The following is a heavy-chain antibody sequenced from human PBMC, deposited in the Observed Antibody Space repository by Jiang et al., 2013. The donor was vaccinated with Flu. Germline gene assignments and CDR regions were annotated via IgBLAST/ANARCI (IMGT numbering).Heavy chain of an antibody. CDR3: ARGAAVAGTRWYFDL. V-gene: IGHV4-34*01. CDR1: GGSFSGYY. CDR2: INHSGST. J-gene: IGHJ2*01. D-gene: IGHD6-19*01. Sequence: LLKPSETLSLTCAVYGGSFSGYYWNWIRQPPGKGLEWIGEINHSGSTNYNPSLKSRVTTSVDTSKNQFSLKLSSVTAADTAVYYCARGAAVAGTRWYFDLWGRGTLVTVSS.